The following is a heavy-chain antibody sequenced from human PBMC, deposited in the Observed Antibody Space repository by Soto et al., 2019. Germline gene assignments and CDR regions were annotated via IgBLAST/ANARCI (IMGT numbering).Heavy chain of an antibody. Sequence: QVQLVQSGAEVKKPGSSVKVSCKASGVTFSSYAISWVRQAPGQGLEWVGGISPICGTANYAQQFQGRVTITADESTSTAYMELSSLRSEDTAVYYCARERGRSGSYYVAEYFQHWGQGTLVTVSS. CDR3: ARERGRSGSYYVAEYFQH. CDR1: GVTFSSYA. CDR2: ISPICGTA. J-gene: IGHJ1*01. D-gene: IGHD1-26*01. V-gene: IGHV1-69*01.